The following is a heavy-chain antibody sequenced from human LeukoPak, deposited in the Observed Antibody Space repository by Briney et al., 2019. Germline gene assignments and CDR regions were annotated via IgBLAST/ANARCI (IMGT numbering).Heavy chain of an antibody. D-gene: IGHD6-19*01. CDR3: ARVGASSGWRARDDAFDI. Sequence: EASVKVSCKASGHTFTSYGISWVRQAPGQGLEWMGWISAYNGNTNYAQKLQGRVTMTTDTSTSTAYMELRSLRSDDTAVYYCARVGASSGWRARDDAFDIWGQGTMVTVSS. CDR2: ISAYNGNT. CDR1: GHTFTSYG. J-gene: IGHJ3*02. V-gene: IGHV1-18*01.